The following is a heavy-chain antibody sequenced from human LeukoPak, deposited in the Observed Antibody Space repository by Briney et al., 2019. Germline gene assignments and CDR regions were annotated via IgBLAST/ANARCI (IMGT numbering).Heavy chain of an antibody. V-gene: IGHV4-59*05. CDR2: IYYSGST. CDR3: ARPYDILTGYYFVGAFDI. CDR1: GGSISSYY. D-gene: IGHD3-9*01. Sequence: SETLSLTCTVSGGSISSYYWSWIRQPPGKGLEWIGSIYYSGSTYYNPSLKSRVTISVDTSKNQFSLKLSSVTAADTAVYYCARPYDILTGYYFVGAFDIWGQGTMVTVSS. J-gene: IGHJ3*02.